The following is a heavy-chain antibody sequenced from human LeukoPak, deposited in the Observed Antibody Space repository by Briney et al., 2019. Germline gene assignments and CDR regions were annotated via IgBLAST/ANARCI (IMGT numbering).Heavy chain of an antibody. J-gene: IGHJ4*02. CDR3: ARDTGFGDHLDY. V-gene: IGHV4-4*07. CDR2: IYTSGST. Sequence: AETLSLTCTVSGGSISSYYWSWIRQHAGKGLECIGRIYTSGSTNYNPSLKSRVTMSVDTSKNQFSLKLSSETAADTAVYYCARDTGFGDHLDYWGQGTLVTVSS. CDR1: GGSISSYY. D-gene: IGHD3-10*01.